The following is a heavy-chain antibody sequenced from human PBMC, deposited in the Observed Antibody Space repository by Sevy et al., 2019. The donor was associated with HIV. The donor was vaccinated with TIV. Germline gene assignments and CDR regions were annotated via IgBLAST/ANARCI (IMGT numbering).Heavy chain of an antibody. D-gene: IGHD3-22*01. Sequence: ASVKVSCKASGYTFTGYYMHWVRQAPGQGLEWMGRINPNSGGTNYAQKFQGRATMTRDTSISTAYMELSRLRSDDTAVYYCARGSITMIVVVRENWFDPWGQGTLVTVSS. V-gene: IGHV1-2*06. CDR3: ARGSITMIVVVRENWFDP. J-gene: IGHJ5*02. CDR2: INPNSGGT. CDR1: GYTFTGYY.